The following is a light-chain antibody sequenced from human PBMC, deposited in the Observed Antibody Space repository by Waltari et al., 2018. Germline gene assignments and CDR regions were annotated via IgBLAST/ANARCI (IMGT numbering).Light chain of an antibody. J-gene: IGLJ2*01. CDR2: EDR. V-gene: IGLV3-1*01. CDR1: NLGAKF. Sequence: SYELTQPPSVSVSPGQTARITCSGDNLGAKFASWYQQKPGQSPVLVIYEDRKRPSGIPERFSGSNSGNTATLTISGTQAMDEADYYCRAWDISIVVFGGGTKLTVL. CDR3: RAWDISIVV.